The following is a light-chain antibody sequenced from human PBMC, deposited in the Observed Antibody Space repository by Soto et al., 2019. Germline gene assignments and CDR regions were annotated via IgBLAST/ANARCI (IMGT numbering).Light chain of an antibody. CDR2: GAS. CDR3: QQRSNWPWT. CDR1: QSVSST. J-gene: IGKJ1*01. Sequence: DIVLTQSPGTLSVSPGERATLSCRASQSVSSTLAWYQQKPGQAPRLLIYGASTRATDIPDRFSGSGSGTDFTLTISRLEPEDFAVYYCQQRSNWPWTFGQGTKVDIK. V-gene: IGKV3D-20*02.